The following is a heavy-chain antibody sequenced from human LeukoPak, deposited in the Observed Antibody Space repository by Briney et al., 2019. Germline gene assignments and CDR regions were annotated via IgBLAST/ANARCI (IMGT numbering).Heavy chain of an antibody. Sequence: PSETLSLTCTVSGGSISSYYWSWIRQPAEKGLEWIGRIYTSGSTNYNPSLKSRVTMSVDTSKNQFSLKLSSVTAADTAVYYCARVGSSWDGYYFDYWGQGTLVTVSS. J-gene: IGHJ4*02. CDR1: GGSISSYY. CDR3: ARVGSSWDGYYFDY. V-gene: IGHV4-4*07. CDR2: IYTSGST. D-gene: IGHD6-13*01.